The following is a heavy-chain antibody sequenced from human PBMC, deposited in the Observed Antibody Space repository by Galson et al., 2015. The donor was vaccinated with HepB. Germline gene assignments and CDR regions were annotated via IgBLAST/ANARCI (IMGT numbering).Heavy chain of an antibody. J-gene: IGHJ6*02. Sequence: SLRLSCAASGFTFSSYSMNWVRQAPGKGLEWVSSISSSSSYIYYADSVKGRFTISRDNAKNSLYLQMNSLRAEDTAVYYCARDSSYGDYYYYGMDVWGQGPTVTVSS. CDR3: ARDSSYGDYYYYGMDV. CDR2: ISSSSSYI. D-gene: IGHD4-17*01. CDR1: GFTFSSYS. V-gene: IGHV3-21*01.